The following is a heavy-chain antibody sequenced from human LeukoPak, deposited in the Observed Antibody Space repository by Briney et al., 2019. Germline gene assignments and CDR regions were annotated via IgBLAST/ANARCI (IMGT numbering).Heavy chain of an antibody. Sequence: GGSLRLSCAASGFTFSSYGMHWVRQAPGKGLEWVAVISYDGSNKYYTDSVKGRFTISRDNSKNTLYLQMNSLRAEDTAVYYCAKDFDQLLFYFDYWGQGTLVTVSP. CDR3: AKDFDQLLFYFDY. CDR1: GFTFSSYG. D-gene: IGHD2-2*01. J-gene: IGHJ4*02. V-gene: IGHV3-30*18. CDR2: ISYDGSNK.